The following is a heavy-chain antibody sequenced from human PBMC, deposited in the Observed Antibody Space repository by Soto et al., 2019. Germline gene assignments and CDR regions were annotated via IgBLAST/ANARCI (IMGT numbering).Heavy chain of an antibody. J-gene: IGHJ6*02. D-gene: IGHD3-22*01. CDR2: IVVGSGNT. V-gene: IGHV1-58*01. CDR3: AANLYDSSGYYYYYYGMDV. CDR1: GFTFTISA. Sequence: ASVKVSCKASGFTFTISAVPWVRQARGQRLKWIGWIVVGSGNTNYAQKFQERVTITRDMSTSTAYMELSSLRSEDTAVYYCAANLYDSSGYYYYYYGMDVWGQGTTVTVSS.